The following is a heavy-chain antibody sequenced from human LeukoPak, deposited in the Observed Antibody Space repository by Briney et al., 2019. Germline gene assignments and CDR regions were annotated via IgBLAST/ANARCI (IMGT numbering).Heavy chain of an antibody. CDR2: ISYDGSNK. Sequence: GGSLRLSCAASGFTFSSYAMHWVRQAPGKGLEWVAVISYDGSNKYYADSVKGRFTISRDNSKNTLYLQMNSLRAEDTAVYYCARDLRRPGIAVAGHGYFDYWGQGTLVTVSS. CDR3: ARDLRRPGIAVAGHGYFDY. V-gene: IGHV3-30*04. J-gene: IGHJ4*02. CDR1: GFTFSSYA. D-gene: IGHD6-19*01.